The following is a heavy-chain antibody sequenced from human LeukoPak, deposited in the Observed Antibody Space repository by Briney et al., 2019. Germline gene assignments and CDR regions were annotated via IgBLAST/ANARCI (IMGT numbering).Heavy chain of an antibody. CDR3: AKLMMVVIAIDY. V-gene: IGHV3-43*02. CDR1: GFTFDDYA. J-gene: IGHJ4*02. CDR2: ISGDGGST. Sequence: GGSLRLSCAASGFTFDDYAMHWVRQAPGKGLEWVSLISGDGGSTYYADSVKGRFTISRDNSKNTLYLQMNSLRAEDTAVYYCAKLMMVVIAIDYWGQGTLVTVSS. D-gene: IGHD2-21*01.